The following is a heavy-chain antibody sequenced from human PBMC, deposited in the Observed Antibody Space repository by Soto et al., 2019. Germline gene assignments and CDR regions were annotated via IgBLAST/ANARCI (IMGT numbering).Heavy chain of an antibody. V-gene: IGHV1-2*02. D-gene: IGHD2-15*01. CDR2: IGPKSGDT. J-gene: IGHJ4*02. Sequence: QVQLVQSGPEVKKSGASVKVSCKASGYTFTGHYIHWVRQAPGQGPEWMGEIGPKSGDTKYTQKFQGRLTLTRDTSIPTVYMELTDLSPDDTAVYYCGRGRSGEIVVFYWGQGALVTVYS. CDR3: GRGRSGEIVVFY. CDR1: GYTFTGHY.